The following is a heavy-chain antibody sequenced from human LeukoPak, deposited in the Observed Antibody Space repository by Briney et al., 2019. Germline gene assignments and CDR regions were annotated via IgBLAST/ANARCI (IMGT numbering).Heavy chain of an antibody. CDR3: AKDGGRKRIAAAGTNFDY. J-gene: IGHJ4*02. D-gene: IGHD6-13*01. CDR1: GFTFSNYG. V-gene: IGHV3-30*02. CDR2: IRYDGSKK. Sequence: HSGGSLRLSCAASGFTFSNYGMHWVRQDPGKGPEWVAFIRYDGSKKYYADYVKGRFTISRDNSKNTLYLQMNSLRAEDTAVYYCAKDGGRKRIAAAGTNFDYWGQGTLVTVSS.